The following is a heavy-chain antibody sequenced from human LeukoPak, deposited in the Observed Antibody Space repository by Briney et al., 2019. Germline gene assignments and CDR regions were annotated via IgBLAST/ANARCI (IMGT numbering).Heavy chain of an antibody. CDR3: ARVRSSGWYPFDY. CDR2: IYYSGST. Sequence: SETLSLTCTVSGGSISSYYWSWIRQPPGKGLEWIGYIYYSGSTNYNPSLKSRATISVDTSKNQFSLKLSSVTAADTAVYYCARVRSSGWYPFDYWGQGTLVTVSS. CDR1: GGSISSYY. D-gene: IGHD6-19*01. J-gene: IGHJ4*02. V-gene: IGHV4-59*01.